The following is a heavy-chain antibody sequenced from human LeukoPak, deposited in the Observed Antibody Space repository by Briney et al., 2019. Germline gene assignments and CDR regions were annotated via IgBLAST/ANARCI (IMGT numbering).Heavy chain of an antibody. V-gene: IGHV1-69*04. D-gene: IGHD1-26*01. J-gene: IGHJ4*02. Sequence: GSSVKVSCKASGGTFSSYTISWVRQAPGQGLEWMGRIIPILGIANYAQKFQGRVTITADKSTSTAYMELSSLRSEDTAVYYCAREAGSGSYHRNNYCFDYWGQGTLVTVSS. CDR1: GGTFSSYT. CDR3: AREAGSGSYHRNNYCFDY. CDR2: IIPILGIA.